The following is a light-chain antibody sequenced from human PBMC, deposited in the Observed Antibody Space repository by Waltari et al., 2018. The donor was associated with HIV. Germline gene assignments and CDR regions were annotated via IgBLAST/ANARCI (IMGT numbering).Light chain of an antibody. CDR2: DDT. V-gene: IGLV3-21*02. CDR1: NIGYRS. CDR3: QVWASNSAYVV. J-gene: IGLJ2*01. Sequence: YELTQPPSVSVAPGQTATITCGGDNIGYRSVHWYQQKAGQAPVLVFYDDTDRPSGIPERFSGSKSGNTATLTSSRVEAGEEADYYCQVWASNSAYVVFGGRTKLTVL.